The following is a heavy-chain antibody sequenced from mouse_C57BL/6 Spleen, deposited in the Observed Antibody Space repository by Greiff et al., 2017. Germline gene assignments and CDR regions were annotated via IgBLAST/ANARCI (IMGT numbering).Heavy chain of an antibody. CDR1: GFTFSDYG. CDR3: ARDLVYYGNFDAMDD. D-gene: IGHD2-1*01. Sequence: EVKLMESGGGLVKPGGSLKLSCAASGFTFSDYGMHWVRQAPEKGLEWVAYISSGSSTIYSAATVKGRFTISRDNAKNTLFLQMNSLRSDDTAMYYCARDLVYYGNFDAMDDWGQGTSVTVSS. CDR2: ISSGSSTI. J-gene: IGHJ4*01. V-gene: IGHV5-17*01.